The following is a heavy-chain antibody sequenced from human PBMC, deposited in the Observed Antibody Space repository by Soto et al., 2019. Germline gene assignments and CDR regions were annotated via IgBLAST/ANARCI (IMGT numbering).Heavy chain of an antibody. J-gene: IGHJ4*02. CDR2: IYSSGST. D-gene: IGHD5-18*01. Sequence: SETLSLTCTVSGGSISSYYWSWIRQPPGKGLEWIGYIYSSGSTHYNPSLQNRVTISIDTSKNQVSLKVNSVTAADTAVYYCARDHPHSYGVYYFDYWGQGTPVTV. V-gene: IGHV4-59*01. CDR1: GGSISSYY. CDR3: ARDHPHSYGVYYFDY.